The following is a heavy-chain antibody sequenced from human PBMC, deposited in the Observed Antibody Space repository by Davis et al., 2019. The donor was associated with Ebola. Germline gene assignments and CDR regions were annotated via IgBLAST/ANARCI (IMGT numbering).Heavy chain of an antibody. V-gene: IGHV3-23*01. D-gene: IGHD4-17*01. CDR2: ISGSGGST. J-gene: IGHJ5*02. Sequence: GESLKISCAASGFTFSSYAMSWVRQAPGKGLEWVSAISGSGGSTYYADSVKGRFTISRDNSKNTLYLQMNSLRAEDTGVYYCAKGTTVTTRGWFDPWGQGTLVTVSS. CDR3: AKGTTVTTRGWFDP. CDR1: GFTFSSYA.